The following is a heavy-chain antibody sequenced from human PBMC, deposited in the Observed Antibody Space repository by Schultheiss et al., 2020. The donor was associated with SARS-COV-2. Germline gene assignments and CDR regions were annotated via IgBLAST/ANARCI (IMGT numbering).Heavy chain of an antibody. CDR1: GFTFSSYA. V-gene: IGHV3-30*04. CDR2: ISYDGSNK. CDR3: AGGPRSWFSFDY. J-gene: IGHJ4*02. D-gene: IGHD6-13*01. Sequence: GGSLRLSCAASGFTFSSYAMHWVRQAPGKGLEWVAVISYDGSNKYYADSVKGRFTISRDNSKNTLYLQMNSLRAEDTAVYYCAGGPRSWFSFDYWGQGTLVTVSS.